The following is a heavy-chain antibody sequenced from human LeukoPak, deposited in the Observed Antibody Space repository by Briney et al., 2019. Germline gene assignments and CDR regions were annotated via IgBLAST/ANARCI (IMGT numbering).Heavy chain of an antibody. CDR3: ARALNGFDI. V-gene: IGHV3-53*01. CDR1: GFTFSSYA. J-gene: IGHJ3*02. Sequence: GGSLRLSCAASGFTFSSYAMSWVRQAPGKGLEWVSVIYSGGSIYYADSVKGRFTISRDNSRNTLYLQMNSLRAEDTAVYYCARALNGFDIWGSGTLVTVSS. CDR2: IYSGGSI.